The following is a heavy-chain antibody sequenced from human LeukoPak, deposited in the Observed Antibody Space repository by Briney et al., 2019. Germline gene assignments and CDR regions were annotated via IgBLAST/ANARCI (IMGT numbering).Heavy chain of an antibody. CDR1: GGSFSGFY. CDR2: INHSGTT. CDR3: ARTVSNSDWPYYFDY. V-gene: IGHV4-34*01. J-gene: IGHJ4*02. Sequence: SETLSLTCAVYGGSFSGFYWSWIRQSPEKGLEWLGEINHSGTTNYNPSLDSRGTITIDTSMSQFSLKLSSVTAADTAVYYCARTVSNSDWPYYFDYWGQGIPVTVSS. D-gene: IGHD3-9*01.